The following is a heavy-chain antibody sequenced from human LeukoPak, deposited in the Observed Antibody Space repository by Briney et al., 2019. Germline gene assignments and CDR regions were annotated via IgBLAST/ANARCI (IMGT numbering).Heavy chain of an antibody. CDR2: ISSSSSYI. CDR1: GFAFGSFG. V-gene: IGHV3-21*01. D-gene: IGHD6-19*01. J-gene: IGHJ4*02. CDR3: ASHPGGPVAGDY. Sequence: GGSLRLSCTASGFAFGSFGMNWVRQTPGKGLEWVSSISSSSSYIQYADPVKGRFTISRDNARNSLYLQMNSLRAEDTAMYYCASHPGGPVAGDYWGQGTLVTVSS.